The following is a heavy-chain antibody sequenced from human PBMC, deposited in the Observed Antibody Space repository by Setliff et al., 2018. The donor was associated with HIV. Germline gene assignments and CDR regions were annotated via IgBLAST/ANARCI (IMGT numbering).Heavy chain of an antibody. Sequence: RASVKVSCKASGFSFSAYYIHWVRQAPGRGLEWMGWISPKNGDTSYSQKFQGRVTMTRDTSTNTAYMELNRLSFDDTAVFYCARDKENYYYGMDVWGQGTAVTVSS. V-gene: IGHV1-2*02. CDR2: ISPKNGDT. CDR1: GFSFSAYY. J-gene: IGHJ6*02. CDR3: ARDKENYYYGMDV.